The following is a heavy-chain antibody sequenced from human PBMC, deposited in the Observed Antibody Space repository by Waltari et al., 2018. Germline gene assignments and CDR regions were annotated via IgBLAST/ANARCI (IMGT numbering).Heavy chain of an antibody. CDR2: IKSKTDGGTT. Sequence: EVQLVESGGGLVKPGGSLRLSCAASGFTFSNAWMSWVRQAPGKGLEWVGRIKSKTDGGTTDYAAPVKGRLTISRDDSKNTLYLQMNSRKTEDTAVYYCTTDGWSRLLIPYYYYYGMDVWGQGTTVTVSS. CDR1: GFTFSNAW. V-gene: IGHV3-15*01. J-gene: IGHJ6*02. D-gene: IGHD2-15*01. CDR3: TTDGWSRLLIPYYYYYGMDV.